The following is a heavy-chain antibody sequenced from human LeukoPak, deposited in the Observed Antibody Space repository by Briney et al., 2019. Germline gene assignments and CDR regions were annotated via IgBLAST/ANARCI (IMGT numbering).Heavy chain of an antibody. CDR3: ARDGVLRYFDSPPF. J-gene: IGHJ4*02. Sequence: GGSLRLSCAASGFTFSSYSMNWVRQAPGKGLEWVSSISSSSSYIYYADSVKGRFTISRDNAKNSLYLQMNSLRAEDTAVYYFARDGVLRYFDSPPFWGQGTLVTVSS. CDR1: GFTFSSYS. CDR2: ISSSSSYI. D-gene: IGHD3-9*01. V-gene: IGHV3-21*01.